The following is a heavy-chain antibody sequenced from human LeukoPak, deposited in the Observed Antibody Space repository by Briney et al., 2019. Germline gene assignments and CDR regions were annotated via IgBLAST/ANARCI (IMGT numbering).Heavy chain of an antibody. D-gene: IGHD4/OR15-4a*01. V-gene: IGHV3-23*01. CDR1: GFTFSSFP. Sequence: PGGSLRLSCAPSGFTFSSFPLTWVRPRPGKGLEWVSTISGSATRTYYADSVKGRFAIPRDNSKNTQYLQMSSLSAEDTAVYFCAKDGAANSYWYFDLWGRGTLVTVSS. J-gene: IGHJ2*01. CDR2: ISGSATRT. CDR3: AKDGAANSYWYFDL.